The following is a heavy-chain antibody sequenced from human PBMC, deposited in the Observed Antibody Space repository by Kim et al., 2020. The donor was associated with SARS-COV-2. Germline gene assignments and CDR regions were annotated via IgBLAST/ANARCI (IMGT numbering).Heavy chain of an antibody. CDR3: ARFEGSWGYFQH. D-gene: IGHD1-26*01. V-gene: IGHV4-59*01. CDR1: GGSISSYY. CDR2: IYYSGST. J-gene: IGHJ1*01. Sequence: SETLSLTCTVSGGSISSYYWSWIRQPPGKGLEWIGYIYYSGSTNYNPSLKSRVTISVDTSKNQFSLKLSSVTAADTAVYYCARFEGSWGYFQHWGQGTLVTVSS.